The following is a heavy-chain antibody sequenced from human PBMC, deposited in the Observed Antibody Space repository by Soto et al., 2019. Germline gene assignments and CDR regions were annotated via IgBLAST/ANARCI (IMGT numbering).Heavy chain of an antibody. CDR1: GGSISSGGYY. D-gene: IGHD3-10*01. CDR3: ARVDYGSGMIFDY. V-gene: IGHV4-31*03. CDR2: IFYSGTT. J-gene: IGHJ4*02. Sequence: SETLSLTCTVSGGSISSGGYYWSWIRQHPGKGLEWIGYIFYSGTTYYNPSLKSRVTISVDKSKNQFSLKLSSVTAADTAVYYCARVDYGSGMIFDYWGQGTLVTVSS.